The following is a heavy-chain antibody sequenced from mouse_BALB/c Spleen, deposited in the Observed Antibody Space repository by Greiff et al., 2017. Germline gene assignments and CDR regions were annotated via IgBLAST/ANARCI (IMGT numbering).Heavy chain of an antibody. CDR1: GYTFSSYW. CDR3: ARRGGFSYWYFDV. V-gene: IGHV1-9*01. Sequence: VQVVESGAELMKPGASVKISCKATGYTFSSYWIEWVKQRPGHGLEWIGEILPGSGSTNYNEKFKGKATFTADTSSNTAYMQLSSLTSEDSAVYYCARRGGFSYWYFDVWGAGTTVTVSS. J-gene: IGHJ1*01. CDR2: ILPGSGST.